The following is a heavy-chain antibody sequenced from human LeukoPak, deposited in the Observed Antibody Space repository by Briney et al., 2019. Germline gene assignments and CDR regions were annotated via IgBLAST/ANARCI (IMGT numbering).Heavy chain of an antibody. D-gene: IGHD2-2*02. CDR1: GYSFTSYW. CDR3: ARLESIVVVPAAIPHSFDY. V-gene: IGHV5-51*01. CDR2: IYPGDSDT. J-gene: IGHJ4*02. Sequence: GESLKISCKGSGYSFTSYWIGWVRQMPGKGLEWMGIIYPGDSDTRYSPSFQGQVTISADKSISTAYLQWSSLKASDTAMYYCARLESIVVVPAAIPHSFDYWGQGTLVTVSS.